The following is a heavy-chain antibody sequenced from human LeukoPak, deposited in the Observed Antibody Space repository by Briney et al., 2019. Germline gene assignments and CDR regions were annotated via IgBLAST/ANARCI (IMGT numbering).Heavy chain of an antibody. V-gene: IGHV4-39*02. D-gene: IGHD5-18*01. Sequence: PSETLSLTCAVSGGSISSNSYYWGWIRQPPGKGLEWIGSIYYSGSTYYNPSLKSRVTISVDTSKNQFSLKLSSVTAADTAVYYCARDPHASSYGLSSFLDWGQGTLVTVSS. CDR1: GGSISSNSYY. CDR3: ARDPHASSYGLSSFLD. CDR2: IYYSGST. J-gene: IGHJ4*02.